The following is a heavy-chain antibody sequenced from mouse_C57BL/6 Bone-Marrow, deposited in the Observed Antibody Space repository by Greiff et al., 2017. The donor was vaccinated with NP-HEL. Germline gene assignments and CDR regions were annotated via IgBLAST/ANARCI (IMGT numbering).Heavy chain of an antibody. V-gene: IGHV1-81*01. CDR2: IYPRSGNT. D-gene: IGHD6-2*01. CDR1: GYTFTSYG. Sequence: QVRLKQSGAELARPGASVKLSCKASGYTFTSYGISWVKQRTGQGLEWIGEIYPRSGNTYYNEKFKGKATLTADKSSSTAYMELRSLTSEDSAVYFCARGESIAYWGQGTLVTVSA. J-gene: IGHJ3*01. CDR3: ARGESIAY.